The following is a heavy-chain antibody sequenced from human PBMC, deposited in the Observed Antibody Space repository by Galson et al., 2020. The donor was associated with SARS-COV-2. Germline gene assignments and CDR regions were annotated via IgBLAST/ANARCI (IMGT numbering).Heavy chain of an antibody. CDR2: ISSSGSTI. Sequence: GGSLRLSCAASGFTFSSYEMNWVRQAPGKGLEWVSYISSSGSTIYYADSVKGRFTISRDNAKNSLYLQMNSLRAEDTAVYYCAREMGGSIAVAGTLILSYYYYYYMDVWGKGTTVTVSS. J-gene: IGHJ6*03. CDR1: GFTFSSYE. CDR3: AREMGGSIAVAGTLILSYYYYYYMDV. D-gene: IGHD6-19*01. V-gene: IGHV3-48*03.